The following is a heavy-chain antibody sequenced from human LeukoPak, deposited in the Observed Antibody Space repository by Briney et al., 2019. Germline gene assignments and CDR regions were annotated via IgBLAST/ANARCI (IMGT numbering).Heavy chain of an antibody. D-gene: IGHD6-19*01. J-gene: IGHJ6*03. V-gene: IGHV3-21*01. Sequence: PGGSLRLSCAASGFTFSSYSMNWVRQAPGKGLEWVSSISSSSSYIYYADSVKGRFTISRDNAKNSLYLQMNSLRAEDTAVYYCARDLKYSSGWYSYYYMDVWGKGTTVTVSS. CDR2: ISSSSSYI. CDR1: GFTFSSYS. CDR3: ARDLKYSSGWYSYYYMDV.